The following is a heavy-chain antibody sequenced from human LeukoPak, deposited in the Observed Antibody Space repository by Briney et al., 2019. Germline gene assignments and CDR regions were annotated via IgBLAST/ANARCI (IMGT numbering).Heavy chain of an antibody. D-gene: IGHD2-2*02. Sequence: GGSLRLSCAASGFTFSSYAMSWVRQAPGKGLEWVSAISGSGGSTYYADSVKGRFTISRDNSKNTLYLQMNSLRAEDTAVYYCAKDWGYCNSTSCYRPVWFDPWGQGTLVTVSS. J-gene: IGHJ5*02. CDR2: ISGSGGST. CDR1: GFTFSSYA. V-gene: IGHV3-23*01. CDR3: AKDWGYCNSTSCYRPVWFDP.